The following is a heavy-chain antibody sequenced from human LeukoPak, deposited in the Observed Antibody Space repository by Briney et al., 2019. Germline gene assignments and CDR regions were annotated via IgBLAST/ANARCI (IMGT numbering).Heavy chain of an antibody. D-gene: IGHD6-19*01. CDR1: GGTFSSYA. V-gene: IGHV1-2*02. CDR3: AREGSGRSWFDP. Sequence: GASVKVSCKASGGTFSSYAISWVRQAPGQGLEWMGWINPNRGDTNYAQKFQGRVTMTRDTSSSTAYMELSRLRSDDTAVYCCAREGSGRSWFDPWGQGTLVTVSS. CDR2: INPNRGDT. J-gene: IGHJ5*02.